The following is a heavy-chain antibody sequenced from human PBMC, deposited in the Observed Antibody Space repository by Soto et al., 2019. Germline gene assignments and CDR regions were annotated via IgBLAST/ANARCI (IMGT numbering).Heavy chain of an antibody. CDR3: AKSPPYYYDSSGYRPFDY. CDR1: GFTFSSYA. J-gene: IGHJ4*02. CDR2: MSGSVGST. V-gene: IGHV3-23*01. Sequence: GGSLRLSCAASGFTFSSYAMSWVRQATGKGLDWVSAMSGSVGSTYYADSVKGRFTISRDNSKNTLYLQMNSLRAEDTAVYYCAKSPPYYYDSSGYRPFDYWGQGTLVTVSS. D-gene: IGHD3-22*01.